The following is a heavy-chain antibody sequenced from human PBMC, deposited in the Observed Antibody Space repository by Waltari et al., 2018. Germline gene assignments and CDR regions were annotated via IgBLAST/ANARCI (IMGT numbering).Heavy chain of an antibody. CDR2: VQASGRN. D-gene: IGHD2-15*01. CDR1: GDSMSSTDW. CDR3: ARDRGRGIYLDS. J-gene: IGHJ4*02. V-gene: IGHV4-4*02. Sequence: QLQLQQSGPGLVKPSESLSLTCAVSGDSMSSTDWWSWVRQCPGKGLERIGQVQASGRNNYNPSFAGRVTVSIDTSNDKSSLEVPSATAADTAMYYCARDRGRGIYLDSWGQVILVTVSP.